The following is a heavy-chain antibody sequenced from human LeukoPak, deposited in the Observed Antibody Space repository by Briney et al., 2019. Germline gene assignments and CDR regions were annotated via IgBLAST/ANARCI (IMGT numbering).Heavy chain of an antibody. V-gene: IGHV3-23*01. D-gene: IGHD4-17*01. Sequence: GGSLRLSCAASGFTFSSYAMSWVRQAPGKGLEWVSAISGSGGSTYYADSVKGRFTISRDNSKNTLYLQMNSLRAEDTAVYYCAKAIIYGDLIQRNAFDIWGQGTMVTVSS. CDR2: ISGSGGST. CDR1: GFTFSSYA. J-gene: IGHJ3*02. CDR3: AKAIIYGDLIQRNAFDI.